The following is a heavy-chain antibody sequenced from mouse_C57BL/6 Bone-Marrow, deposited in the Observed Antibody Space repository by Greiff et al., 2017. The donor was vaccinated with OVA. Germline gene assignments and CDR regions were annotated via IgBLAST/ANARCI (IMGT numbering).Heavy chain of an antibody. D-gene: IGHD1-1*01. V-gene: IGHV5-16*01. CDR1: GFTFSDYY. CDR3: AREAYGGFAY. J-gene: IGHJ3*01. Sequence: EVQLVESEGGLVQPGSSMKLSCTASGFTFSDYYMAWVRQVPEKGLEWVANINYDGSSTYYLDSLKSRFIISRDNAKNILYLQMSSLKSEDTATYYCAREAYGGFAYWGQGTLVTVSA. CDR2: INYDGSST.